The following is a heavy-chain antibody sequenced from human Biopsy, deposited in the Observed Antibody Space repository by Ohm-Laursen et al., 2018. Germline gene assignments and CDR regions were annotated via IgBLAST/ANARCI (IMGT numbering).Heavy chain of an antibody. Sequence: GTLSLTCSVSGDSISASTTSYWAWLRQPPGKGLEWIGSIYNSETTFYNPSLKSRVAISVDTSTNQFSLKASSVTAADTALYYCARHPTGFWFDPWGHGTLVTVSS. J-gene: IGHJ5*02. CDR2: IYNSETT. CDR3: ARHPTGFWFDP. V-gene: IGHV4-39*01. CDR1: GDSISASTTSY.